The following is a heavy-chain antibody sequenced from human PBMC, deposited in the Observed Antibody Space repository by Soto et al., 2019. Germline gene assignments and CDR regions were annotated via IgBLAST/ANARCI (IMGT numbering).Heavy chain of an antibody. J-gene: IGHJ4*02. D-gene: IGHD6-6*01. CDR1: GGSISSGDYY. CDR3: ARDQRYSSSSQTCFDY. Sequence: QVQLQESGPGLVKPSQTLSLTCTVSGGSISSGDYYWSWIRQPPGKGLEWIGYIYYSGSTYYNPSLKSRVTISVDTSKNPFSRKLRSVTAADTAVYYCARDQRYSSSSQTCFDYWGQGTLVTVSS. V-gene: IGHV4-30-4*01. CDR2: IYYSGST.